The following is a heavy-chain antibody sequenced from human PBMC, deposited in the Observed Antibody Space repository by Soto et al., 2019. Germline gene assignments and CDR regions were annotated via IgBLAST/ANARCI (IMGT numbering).Heavy chain of an antibody. CDR2: ISYDGSNK. V-gene: IGHV3-30*18. D-gene: IGHD3-22*01. J-gene: IGHJ4*02. CDR1: GCTFSSYG. CDR3: AKAAITMIVVVITDY. Sequence: SGCTFSSYGMHCVRQAPGKGLEWVAVISYDGSNKYYADSVKGRFTISRDNSKNTLYLQMNSLRAEDTAVYYCAKAAITMIVVVITDYWGQGTLVTVS.